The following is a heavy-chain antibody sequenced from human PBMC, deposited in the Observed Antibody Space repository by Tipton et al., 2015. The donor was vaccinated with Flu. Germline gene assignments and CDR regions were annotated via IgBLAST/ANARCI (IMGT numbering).Heavy chain of an antibody. CDR3: ARARAPYYYYAMDV. CDR2: IYYSGGT. D-gene: IGHD3-10*01. J-gene: IGHJ6*02. Sequence: TLSLTCTVSDDSITYYYWSWIRQPPGEGLEWIGYIYYSGGTNYNPSLQSRLSISVDSSKNQLSLKLTSVTAADTAVYYCARARAPYYYYAMDVWGQGATVTVS. V-gene: IGHV4-59*01. CDR1: DDSITYYY.